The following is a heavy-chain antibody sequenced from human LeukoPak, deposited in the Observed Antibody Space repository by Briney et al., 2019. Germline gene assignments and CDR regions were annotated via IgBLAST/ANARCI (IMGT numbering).Heavy chain of an antibody. D-gene: IGHD3-10*01. Sequence: GASVKVSCKASGYTFTGYYMHWVRQAPGQGLEWMGWINPNSGGTNYAQKFQGRVTMTRDTSISTAYMELSRLRSDDTAVYYCARFQPRSRGVINSLFSRANTPEHHYYGMDVWGQGTTVTVSS. V-gene: IGHV1-2*02. CDR2: INPNSGGT. CDR3: ARFQPRSRGVINSLFSRANTPEHHYYGMDV. J-gene: IGHJ6*02. CDR1: GYTFTGYY.